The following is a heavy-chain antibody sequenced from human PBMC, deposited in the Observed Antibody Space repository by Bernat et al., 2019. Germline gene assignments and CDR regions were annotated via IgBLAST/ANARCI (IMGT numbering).Heavy chain of an antibody. J-gene: IGHJ4*02. CDR2: IIPIFGTA. CDR1: GGTFSSYA. D-gene: IGHD5-12*01. CDR3: ARGRGYSGYFPLNYFDY. Sequence: QVQLVQSGAEVKKPGSSVKVSCKASGGTFSSYAISWVRQAPGQGLEWMGGIIPIFGTAYYAQKFQGRVTITADESTSTAYMELSSLRSEDTAVYYCARGRGYSGYFPLNYFDYWGQGTLVTVSS. V-gene: IGHV1-69*01.